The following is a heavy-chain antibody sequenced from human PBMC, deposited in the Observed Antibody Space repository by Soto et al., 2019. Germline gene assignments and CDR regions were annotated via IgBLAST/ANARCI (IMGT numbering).Heavy chain of an antibody. CDR2: ISHDGSNK. D-gene: IGHD1-26*01. CDR1: GFTFSSYA. CDR3: ARGRFSGSYYFGY. Sequence: GGSLRLSCAASGFTFSSYAMHWVRQAPGKGLEWVAVISHDGSNKYYADSVKGRFTISRDNSKNTLYLQMNSLRAEDTAVYYCARGRFSGSYYFGYWGQGTLVTVSS. V-gene: IGHV3-30-3*01. J-gene: IGHJ4*02.